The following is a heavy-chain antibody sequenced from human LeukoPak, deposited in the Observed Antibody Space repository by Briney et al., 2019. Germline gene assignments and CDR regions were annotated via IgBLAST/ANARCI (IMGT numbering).Heavy chain of an antibody. J-gene: IGHJ6*02. CDR1: GGAFSGYY. D-gene: IGHD6-19*01. CDR2: INHSGST. CDR3: ATSNSGSYYYGMDV. Sequence: PSETLSLTCAVYGGAFSGYYWSWIRQPPGEGLEWIGEINHSGSTNYNPSLKSRVTTSVDTSKNQFSLKLSSVTAADTAVYYCATSNSGSYYYGMDVWGQGTTVTVSS. V-gene: IGHV4-34*01.